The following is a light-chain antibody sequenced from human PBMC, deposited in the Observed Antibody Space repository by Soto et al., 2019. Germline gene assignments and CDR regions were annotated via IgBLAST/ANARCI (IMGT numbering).Light chain of an antibody. CDR3: QQYGSSPYT. V-gene: IGKV3-20*01. CDR1: HTVSVNY. CDR2: GAS. Sequence: EIVLTQSPDTLSLSPGERATLSCRASHTVSVNYLAWYQQKSGQAPRLLIYGASNRATGIPDRFSGSVSGTNFTLTITRLEPEDIAVFYCQQYGSSPYTFGQGTKLEIK. J-gene: IGKJ2*01.